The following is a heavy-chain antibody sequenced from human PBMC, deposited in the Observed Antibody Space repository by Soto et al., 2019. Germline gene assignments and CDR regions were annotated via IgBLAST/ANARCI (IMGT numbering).Heavy chain of an antibody. CDR3: ARFLWSDTSLYYFDY. CDR1: GFSLTGSGVG. V-gene: IGHV2-5*02. D-gene: IGHD3-3*01. J-gene: IGHJ4*02. Sequence: QITLKESGPPLVKPTQTLTLTCTFSGFSLTGSGVGVGWIRQPPGKALEWLALIYWDDDKRYSPSLKSRLTITKDTSKNQVAPTVTNMDPVDTATYYCARFLWSDTSLYYFDYWGQGTLVTVSS. CDR2: IYWDDDK.